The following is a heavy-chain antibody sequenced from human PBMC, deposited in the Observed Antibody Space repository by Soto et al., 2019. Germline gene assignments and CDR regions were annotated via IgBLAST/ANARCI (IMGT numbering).Heavy chain of an antibody. CDR2: IKSKTVGGTT. CDR3: DTGSSYGWVSSYFDY. Sequence: EVQLVESGGGLVKPGGSLRLSCAASGFTFSNAWMNCVRQAPGKGLDWVGRIKSKTVGGTTDYAAHVKCRFTISRDNSNYTLYMKMDRLKTADAAEYCCDTGSSYGWVSSYFDYWGQGTLVTVSS. J-gene: IGHJ4*02. D-gene: IGHD5-12*01. V-gene: IGHV3-15*07. CDR1: GFTFSNAW.